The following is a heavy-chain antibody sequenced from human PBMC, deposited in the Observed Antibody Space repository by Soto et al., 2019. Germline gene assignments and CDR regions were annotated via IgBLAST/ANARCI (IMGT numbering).Heavy chain of an antibody. CDR3: ARVLGFLEWLGFDY. CDR2: IYYRGST. Sequence: QVQLQESGPGLVKPSQTLSLTCTVSGGSISSGDYYWSWIRQPPGKGLEWIGYIYYRGSTYYNPSLKSRVTISVDPSKNEFSRKVSSVTAADTAVYYCARVLGFLEWLGFDYCGRGTLVTVSS. V-gene: IGHV4-30-4*01. CDR1: GGSISSGDYY. J-gene: IGHJ4*02. D-gene: IGHD3-3*01.